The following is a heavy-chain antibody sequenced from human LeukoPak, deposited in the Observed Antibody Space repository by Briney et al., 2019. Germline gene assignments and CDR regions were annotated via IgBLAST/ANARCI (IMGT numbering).Heavy chain of an antibody. CDR2: MNPNSGNT. CDR3: ARGLGDGYNPPFDY. CDR1: GYTFTGYY. Sequence: ASVKVSCKASGYTFTGYYMHWVRQAPGQGLEWMGWMNPNSGNTGYAQKFQGRVTMTRNTSISTAYMELSSLRSEDTAVYYCARGLGDGYNPPFDYWGQGTLVTVSS. D-gene: IGHD5-24*01. V-gene: IGHV1-8*02. J-gene: IGHJ4*02.